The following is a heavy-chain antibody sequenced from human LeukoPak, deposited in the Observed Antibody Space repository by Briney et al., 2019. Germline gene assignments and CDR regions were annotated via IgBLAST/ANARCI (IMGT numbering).Heavy chain of an antibody. V-gene: IGHV4-4*07. D-gene: IGHD6-19*01. CDR3: AREGSSSGWYGHYYGMDV. CDR2: IYTSGST. CDR1: GGSISSYY. Sequence: SETLSLTCTVSGGSISSYYWRWIRQPAGKGLECIGRIYTSGSTNYNPSLKSRVTMSVDTSKNQFSLKLSSVTAANTAVYYCAREGSSSGWYGHYYGMDVWGQGTTVTVSS. J-gene: IGHJ6*02.